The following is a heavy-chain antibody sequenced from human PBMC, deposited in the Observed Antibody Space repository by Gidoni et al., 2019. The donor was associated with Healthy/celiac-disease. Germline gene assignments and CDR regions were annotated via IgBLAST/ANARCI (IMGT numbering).Heavy chain of an antibody. CDR3: ARHVSGSLPRNWFDP. CDR2: ISPGDSDT. CDR1: GYSFTTYW. Sequence: SLKISCKGSGYSFTTYWIGWVRQMPGKGLAWMGIISPGDSDTRYSPSFQGQVTISADKSISTAYLQWSSLKASDTAMYYCARHVSGSLPRNWFDPWGQGTLVTVSS. D-gene: IGHD1-26*01. V-gene: IGHV5-51*01. J-gene: IGHJ5*02.